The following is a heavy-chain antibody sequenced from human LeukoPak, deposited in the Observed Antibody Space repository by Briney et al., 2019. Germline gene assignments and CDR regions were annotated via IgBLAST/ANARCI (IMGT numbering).Heavy chain of an antibody. CDR1: GFTFSNYW. J-gene: IGHJ4*02. CDR2: IKGDGGSP. CDR3: ARKPDYYGADC. Sequence: PGGSLRLSCAASGFTFSNYWMHWVRQAPGKGLVWVSRIKGDGGSPTYADSVKGRLTISRDNAKHTLYLQMNSLRAEDTAVYYCARKPDYYGADCWGQGTLVTVSS. V-gene: IGHV3-74*01. D-gene: IGHD3-10*01.